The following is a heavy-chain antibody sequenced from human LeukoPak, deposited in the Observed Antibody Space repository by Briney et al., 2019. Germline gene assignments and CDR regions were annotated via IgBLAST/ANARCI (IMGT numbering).Heavy chain of an antibody. D-gene: IGHD4-17*01. CDR2: IYYSGST. CDR1: GGSISSYY. V-gene: IGHV4-59*01. J-gene: IGHJ3*02. CDR3: ARFKGNYGDYPDAFDI. Sequence: PSETLSLTCTVSGGSISSYYWSWIRQPPGKGLEWIGYIYYSGSTNYNPSLKSRVTISVDTSKNQFSLNLSSVTAADTAVYYCARFKGNYGDYPDAFDIWGQGTMVTVSS.